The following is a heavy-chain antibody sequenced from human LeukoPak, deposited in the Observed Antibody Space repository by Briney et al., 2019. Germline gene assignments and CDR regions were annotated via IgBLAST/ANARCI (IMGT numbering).Heavy chain of an antibody. CDR1: GFTFSTYA. D-gene: IGHD1-1*01. Sequence: GGSLRLSCAASGFTFSTYAMSWVRQAPGKGLEWVSAMSDTTYYADSVRGRFTISRDNAKNTLYLQMNYLRIEDTAVYYCAKGARSTVASAGDYWGQGTLVSVST. CDR2: MSDTT. V-gene: IGHV3-23*01. J-gene: IGHJ4*02. CDR3: AKGARSTVASAGDY.